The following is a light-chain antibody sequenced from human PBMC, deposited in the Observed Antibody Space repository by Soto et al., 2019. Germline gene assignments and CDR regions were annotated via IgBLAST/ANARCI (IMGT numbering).Light chain of an antibody. J-gene: IGKJ1*01. CDR3: QQYSTYWT. CDR1: QSIDSW. V-gene: IGKV1-5*03. Sequence: IQMTQSPSTLSASVGDRVTISCRASQSIDSWLAWYQQKPGTPPNLLIYKASSLQSGVPSRFSGSGAGTDFTLTISSLQPDDFATYYCQQYSTYWTFGQGTKVEIK. CDR2: KAS.